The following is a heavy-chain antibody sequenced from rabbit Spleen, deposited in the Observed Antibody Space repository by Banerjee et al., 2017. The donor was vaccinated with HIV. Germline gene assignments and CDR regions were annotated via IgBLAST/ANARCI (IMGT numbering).Heavy chain of an antibody. CDR3: ARERYDGSSGHLLNL. D-gene: IGHD8-1*01. CDR1: GFSFSSILW. Sequence: QQQLEESGGGLVKPGGTLTLTCTASGFSFSSILWICWVRQAPGEGLEWIACIYGGSGGSTWYASWAKGRFTISKTSSTTVTLQLTSLTAADTATYFCARERYDGSSGHLLNLWGQGTLVTVS. CDR2: IYGGSGGST. J-gene: IGHJ4*01. V-gene: IGHV1S45*01.